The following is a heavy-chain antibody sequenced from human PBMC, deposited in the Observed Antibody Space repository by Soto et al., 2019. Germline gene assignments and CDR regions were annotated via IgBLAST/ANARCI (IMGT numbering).Heavy chain of an antibody. V-gene: IGHV4-4*02. Sequence: QVQLQESGPGLVKPSGTLSLTCAVSGGSISSSNWWTWVRQPPGKGLEWIGEIYHIGSTNYTPYLKSRVTISVDKSKNQFALNLSSVTAADTAVYYCARVSVSGTYSDYWGQGTLVTVSS. CDR3: ARVSVSGTYSDY. CDR2: IYHIGST. CDR1: GGSISSSNW. D-gene: IGHD6-19*01. J-gene: IGHJ4*02.